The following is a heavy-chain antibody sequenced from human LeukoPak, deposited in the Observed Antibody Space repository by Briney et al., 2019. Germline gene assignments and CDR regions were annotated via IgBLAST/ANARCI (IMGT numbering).Heavy chain of an antibody. Sequence: EGSLRLSCAASGFTFSSYAMSWVRQAPGKGLEWVSAISGSGGSTYYADSVKGRFTISRDNSKNTLYLQMNSLRAEDTAVYYCARDFITMIVVGPGRGAFDIWGQGTMVTVSS. V-gene: IGHV3-23*01. J-gene: IGHJ3*02. D-gene: IGHD3-22*01. CDR2: ISGSGGST. CDR1: GFTFSSYA. CDR3: ARDFITMIVVGPGRGAFDI.